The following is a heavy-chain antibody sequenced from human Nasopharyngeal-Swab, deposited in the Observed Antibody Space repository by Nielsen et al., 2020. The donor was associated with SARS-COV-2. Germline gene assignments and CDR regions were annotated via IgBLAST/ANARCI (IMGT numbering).Heavy chain of an antibody. CDR2: VNEDGSRT. J-gene: IGHJ4*02. CDR3: VKHQGSASDQ. CDR1: GVIFSKYW. D-gene: IGHD2-2*01. V-gene: IGHV3-74*01. Sequence: LKVSCVASGVIFSKYWMHWVRQVPGKGLVWVSRVNEDGSRTDYADSVRGRFTISRDNAKNTLYLQMNSLRVEDTAVYYCVKHQGSASDQWGQGTLVTVSS.